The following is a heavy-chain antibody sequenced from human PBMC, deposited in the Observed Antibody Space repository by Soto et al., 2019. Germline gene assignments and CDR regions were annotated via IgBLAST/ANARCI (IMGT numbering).Heavy chain of an antibody. J-gene: IGHJ6*03. CDR3: ARDRIVVVGDYYYYYYMDV. CDR2: INTNTGNP. Sequence: QVQLVQSGSELKKPGASVKVSCKASGYTFTSYAMNWGRQAPGQGLEWMGWINTNTGNPTYAQGFTGRFVFSLDTSGSTAYLQICSLKAEDTVVYYCARDRIVVVGDYYYYYYMDVWGKGTTVTVSS. V-gene: IGHV7-4-1*01. D-gene: IGHD2-2*01. CDR1: GYTFTSYA.